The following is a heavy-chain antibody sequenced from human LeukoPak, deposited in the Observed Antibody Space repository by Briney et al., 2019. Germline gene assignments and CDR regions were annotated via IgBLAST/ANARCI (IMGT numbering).Heavy chain of an antibody. V-gene: IGHV4-59*01. CDR2: IYYSGST. Sequence: AETLSLTCTVSGGSISSYYWSWIRQPPGKGLEWIGYIYYSGSTNYNPSLKSRVTISVDTSKSQFSLKLSSVTAADTAVYYCARSSGWYYFDYWGQGTLSPSPQ. CDR3: ARSSGWYYFDY. D-gene: IGHD6-19*01. CDR1: GGSISSYY. J-gene: IGHJ4*02.